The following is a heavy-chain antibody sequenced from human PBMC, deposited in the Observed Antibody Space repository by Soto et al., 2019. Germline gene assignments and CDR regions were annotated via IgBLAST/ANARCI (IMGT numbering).Heavy chain of an antibody. D-gene: IGHD2-15*01. CDR2: ISSSSSTI. CDR1: GFTFSSYS. Sequence: GGSLRLSCAASGFTFSSYSMNWVRQAPGKXLEWVSYISSSSSTIYYADSVKGRFTISRDNAKNSLYLQMNSLRDEDTAVYYCARDMEYCSGGSCLIVGMDVWGQGTTVTVSS. CDR3: ARDMEYCSGGSCLIVGMDV. V-gene: IGHV3-48*02. J-gene: IGHJ6*02.